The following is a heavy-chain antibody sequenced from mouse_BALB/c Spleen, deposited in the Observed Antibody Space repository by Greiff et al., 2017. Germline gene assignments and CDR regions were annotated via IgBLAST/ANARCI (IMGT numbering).Heavy chain of an antibody. CDR1: GYTFTSYC. CDR2: IFPGSGST. D-gene: IGHD1-1*01. V-gene: IGHV1S22*01. CDR3: TDTVVGARGYHFDY. J-gene: IGHJ2*01. Sequence: LQQPGSELVRPGASVKLSCKASGYTFTSYCMHWVKQRPGQGLEWIGNIFPGSGSTNYDEKFKSKATLTVDTSSSTAYMQLSSLTSEDSAVYYGTDTVVGARGYHFDYWGQGTTLTVSS.